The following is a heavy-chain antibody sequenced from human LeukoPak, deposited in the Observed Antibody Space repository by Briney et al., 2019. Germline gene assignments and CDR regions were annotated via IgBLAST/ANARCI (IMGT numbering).Heavy chain of an antibody. CDR1: GFTFSSYA. CDR2: ISGSGGST. D-gene: IGHD3-3*01. J-gene: IGHJ6*03. CDR3: ANSDFWSGIEYYYMDV. V-gene: IGHV3-23*01. Sequence: GGSLRLSCAAPGFTFSSYAMSWVRQAPGKGLEWVSAISGSGGSTYYADSVKGRFTISRDNSKNTLYLQMNSLRAEDTAVYYCANSDFWSGIEYYYMDVWGKGTTVTVSS.